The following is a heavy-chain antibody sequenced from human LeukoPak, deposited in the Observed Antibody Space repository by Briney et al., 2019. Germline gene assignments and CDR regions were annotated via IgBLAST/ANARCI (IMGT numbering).Heavy chain of an antibody. J-gene: IGHJ4*02. Sequence: ASVKVSCKASGYTFSGYYMHWVRQAPGQGLEWMGWINPNSGGTNYAQKIQGRVTVTRDTSITTAYMELSRLRSDDTAVYYCARAVWTSPNTNSGSYTPFDYWGQGTLVTVSS. CDR3: ARAVWTSPNTNSGSYTPFDY. CDR2: INPNSGGT. D-gene: IGHD1-26*01. CDR1: GYTFSGYY. V-gene: IGHV1-2*02.